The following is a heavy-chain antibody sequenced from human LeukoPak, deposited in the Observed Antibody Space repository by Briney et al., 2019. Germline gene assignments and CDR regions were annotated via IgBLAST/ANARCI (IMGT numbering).Heavy chain of an antibody. CDR2: IYYSGST. D-gene: IGHD3-22*01. CDR3: AGVVYYYDSSGRWFDP. J-gene: IGHJ5*02. Sequence: SQTLSLTCTVSGGSISSGDYYWSWIRQPPGKGLEWIGYIYYSGSTYYNPSLKSRVTISVDTSKNQFSLKLSSVTAADTAVYYCAGVVYYYDSSGRWFDPWGQGTLVTVSS. V-gene: IGHV4-30-4*01. CDR1: GGSISSGDYY.